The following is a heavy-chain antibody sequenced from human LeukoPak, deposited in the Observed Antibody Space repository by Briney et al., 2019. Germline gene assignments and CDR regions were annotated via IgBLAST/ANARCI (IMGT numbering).Heavy chain of an antibody. CDR2: INPSGGST. CDR3: ARGPEPGYCSSTSCHHGGPWFDP. V-gene: IGHV1-46*01. J-gene: IGHJ5*02. D-gene: IGHD2-2*01. Sequence: ASVKVSCKASGYTFTSYYMHWVRQAPGQGLEWMGIINPSGGSTSYAQKLQGRVTMTTDTSTSTAYMELRSLRSDDTAVYYCARGPEPGYCSSTSCHHGGPWFDPWGQGTLVTVSS. CDR1: GYTFTSYY.